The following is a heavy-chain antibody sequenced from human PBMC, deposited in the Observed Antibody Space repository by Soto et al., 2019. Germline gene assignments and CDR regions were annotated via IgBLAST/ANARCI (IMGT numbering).Heavy chain of an antibody. CDR2: IWNDGSNK. Sequence: QVQLVESGGGVVQPGMSLRLSCVASGFSFSTYGMHWVRQAPGKGLEWVAMIWNDGSNKYYANSVRDRFTISRDNSMNTLYLQMNSLRDEDSAVYYCATELNDMEAFDIWGRGTFLTVSS. J-gene: IGHJ3*02. CDR1: GFSFSTYG. D-gene: IGHD1-1*01. CDR3: ATELNDMEAFDI. V-gene: IGHV3-33*01.